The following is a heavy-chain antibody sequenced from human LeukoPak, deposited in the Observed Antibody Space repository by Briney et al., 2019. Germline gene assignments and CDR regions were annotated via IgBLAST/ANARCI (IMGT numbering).Heavy chain of an antibody. D-gene: IGHD1-1*01. V-gene: IGHV3-48*04. J-gene: IGHJ4*02. CDR1: GFTFSSYS. CDR3: ARDPGVQRLDY. CDR2: ISSSSSTI. Sequence: PGGSLRLSCAGSGFTFSSYSMNWVRQAPGKGLEWVSYISSSSSTIYYADSVKGRFTISRDNAKNSLSLQMNSLRVGDTAVYYCARDPGVQRLDYWGQGILVTVSS.